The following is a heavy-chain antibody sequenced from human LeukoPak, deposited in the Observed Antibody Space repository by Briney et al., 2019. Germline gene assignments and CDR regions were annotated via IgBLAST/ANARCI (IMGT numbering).Heavy chain of an antibody. D-gene: IGHD6-25*01. Sequence: PGGSLRLSCAASGFTFSNYGMHWVRQAPGKGLEWVANIKEDGSTKHYVDSVKGRFTISRDNAKNSLSLQMNYLRVEDTAVYYCATSDDSAATYWGQGALVTVSS. CDR1: GFTFSNYG. CDR2: IKEDGSTK. CDR3: ATSDDSAATY. V-gene: IGHV3-7*01. J-gene: IGHJ4*01.